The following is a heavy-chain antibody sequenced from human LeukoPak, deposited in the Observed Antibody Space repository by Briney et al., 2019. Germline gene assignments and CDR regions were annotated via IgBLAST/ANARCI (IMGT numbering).Heavy chain of an antibody. CDR3: ARLDYYDSSGYDAFDI. Sequence: ASVKVSCKASGYTFTSYGINWVRQATGQGLEWMGWMNPNSGNTGYAQKFQGRVTMTRNTSISTAYMELSSLRSEDTAVYYCARLDYYDSSGYDAFDIWGQGTMVTVSS. D-gene: IGHD3-22*01. CDR2: MNPNSGNT. V-gene: IGHV1-8*02. CDR1: GYTFTSYG. J-gene: IGHJ3*02.